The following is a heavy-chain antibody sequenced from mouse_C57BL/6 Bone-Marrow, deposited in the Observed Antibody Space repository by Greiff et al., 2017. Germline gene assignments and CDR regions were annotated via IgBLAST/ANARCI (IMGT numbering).Heavy chain of an antibody. CDR2: IRNKANGYTT. V-gene: IGHV7-3*01. J-gene: IGHJ4*01. CDR1: GFTFTDYY. D-gene: IGHD1-1*01. CDR3: ARYGTTVVESRYYDAMDY. Sequence: EVKVVESGGGLVKPGGSLSLSCAASGFTFTDYYMSWVRQPPGKALEWLGFIRNKANGYTTEYSASVKGRFTISRDNSQSILYLQMNALRAEDSATYYCARYGTTVVESRYYDAMDYWGQGTSVTVSS.